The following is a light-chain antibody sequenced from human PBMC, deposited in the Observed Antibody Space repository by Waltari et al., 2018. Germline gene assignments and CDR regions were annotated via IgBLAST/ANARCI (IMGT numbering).Light chain of an antibody. CDR1: RRDVGSYDL. CDR3: CSYAGGNAWV. Sequence: QSALTQPASVSGSPGQSITLSCTGTRRDVGSYDLVSWYQQHPGKAPKLMIYEDSERPSGVSHRFSGSKSVNTASLTISGLQAEDEAHYYCCSYAGGNAWVFGGGTKVTVL. V-gene: IGLV2-23*01. J-gene: IGLJ3*02. CDR2: EDS.